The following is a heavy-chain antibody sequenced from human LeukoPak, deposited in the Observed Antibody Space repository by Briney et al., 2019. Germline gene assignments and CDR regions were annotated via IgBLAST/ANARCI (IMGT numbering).Heavy chain of an antibody. Sequence: PGGSLRLSCAASGFTFSTFAMIWVRQPPGKGLEWVSSIFPSGGEIHYADSVRGRFTISRDNSKNTLFLQMNSLRAEDTAVYYCARGLGRTAMVTRGGVRFDYWGQGTLVTVSS. CDR1: GFTFSTFA. CDR3: ARGLGRTAMVTRGGVRFDY. V-gene: IGHV3-23*01. D-gene: IGHD5-18*01. CDR2: IFPSGGEI. J-gene: IGHJ4*02.